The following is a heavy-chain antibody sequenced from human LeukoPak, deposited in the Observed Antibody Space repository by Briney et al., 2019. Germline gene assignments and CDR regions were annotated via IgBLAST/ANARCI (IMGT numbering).Heavy chain of an antibody. J-gene: IGHJ4*02. V-gene: IGHV3-23*01. CDR2: ISGSGGST. Sequence: GGSLRLSCAASGFTFSSYGMSWVRQAPGKGLEWVSAISGSGGSTYYADSVKGRFTISRDNSKNTLYLQMNSLRAEDTAVYYCAKDAGYCSGGSCYQKNYFDYWGQGTLVTVSS. D-gene: IGHD2-15*01. CDR1: GFTFSSYG. CDR3: AKDAGYCSGGSCYQKNYFDY.